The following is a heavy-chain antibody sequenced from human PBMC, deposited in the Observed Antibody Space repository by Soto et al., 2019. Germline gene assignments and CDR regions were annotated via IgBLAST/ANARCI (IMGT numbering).Heavy chain of an antibody. CDR2: INAGNGNT. D-gene: IGHD4-17*01. J-gene: IGHJ3*02. Sequence: ASVKVSCKASGYTFTSYAMHWVRQAPGQRLEWMGWINAGNGNTKYSQKFQGRVTMTRDMVTGTAYMELSSLRSEDTAVYYCAADERLWTLTTGVFDIWGQGTMVTVS. CDR3: AADERLWTLTTGVFDI. CDR1: GYTFTSYA. V-gene: IGHV1-3*01.